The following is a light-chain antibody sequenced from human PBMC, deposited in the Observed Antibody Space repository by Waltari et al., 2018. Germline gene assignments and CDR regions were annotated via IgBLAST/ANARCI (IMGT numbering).Light chain of an antibody. CDR1: QSVLYSSNNKNY. CDR2: WAS. CDR3: QQYDSTPMYT. V-gene: IGKV4-1*01. Sequence: DIVMTQSPDSLAVSLGERATINCKSSQSVLYSSNNKNYLAWYQQKPGQPPKLLIYWASTRESGVPERFGGSGSGTDFTLPISSLQAEDVAFYYCQQYDSTPMYTFGQGTKLEIK. J-gene: IGKJ2*01.